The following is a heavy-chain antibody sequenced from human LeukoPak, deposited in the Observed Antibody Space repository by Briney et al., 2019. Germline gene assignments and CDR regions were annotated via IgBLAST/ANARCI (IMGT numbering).Heavy chain of an antibody. J-gene: IGHJ4*02. CDR3: ARSQWLAPFDH. CDR1: GGSISSSSYY. D-gene: IGHD6-19*01. CDR2: IYYSGST. Sequence: SETLSLTCTVSGGSISSSSYYWGWIRQPPGKGLEWIGSIYYSGSTYHNPSLKSRVSTSVDTSKNQLSLKLSSATAADTAVYFCARSQWLAPFDHWGQGTLVTVSS. V-gene: IGHV4-39*01.